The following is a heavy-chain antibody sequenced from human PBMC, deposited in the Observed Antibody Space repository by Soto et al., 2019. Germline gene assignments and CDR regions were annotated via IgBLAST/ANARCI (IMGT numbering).Heavy chain of an antibody. CDR3: ARVVSGRDYGDSIDC. Sequence: XGSRRLSCVAAGFTFSRYLRTWVRQAPGKGLEWLANIKEDGSEIYYVDSVKGRFTTSRDNAKNSLYLQMNSLRAEDTAVYYCARVVSGRDYGDSIDCWGRGNLVTVSS. V-gene: IGHV3-7*03. J-gene: IGHJ4*02. CDR2: IKEDGSEI. CDR1: GFTFSRYL. D-gene: IGHD4-17*01.